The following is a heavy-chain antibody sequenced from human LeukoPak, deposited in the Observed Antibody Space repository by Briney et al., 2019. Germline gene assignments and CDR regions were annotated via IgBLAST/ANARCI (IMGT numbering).Heavy chain of an antibody. J-gene: IGHJ4*02. CDR1: GFTFIGYA. V-gene: IGHV3-23*01. Sequence: PGGSLRLSCAGSGFTFIGYAMSWVRQAPGRGLEWVSTISGGGANIFYVDSVKGRFTISRVNSKNTLYLQMNSLRAEDTAVYYCAKVYHVFWSGYLDFWGQGTLVTVSS. D-gene: IGHD3-3*01. CDR3: AKVYHVFWSGYLDF. CDR2: ISGGGANI.